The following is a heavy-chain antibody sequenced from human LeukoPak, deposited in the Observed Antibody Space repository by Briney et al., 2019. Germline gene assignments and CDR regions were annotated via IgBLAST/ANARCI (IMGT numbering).Heavy chain of an antibody. CDR3: ARENYYDSSGYAY. CDR1: GFTFSSYW. V-gene: IGHV3-7*03. J-gene: IGHJ4*02. Sequence: GGSLRLSCAASGFTFSSYWMSWVRQAPGKGLEWVANIKQDGSEKYYVDSVKGRFTISRDNAKNSLYLQMNSLRAEDTAVYYCARENYYDSSGYAYWGQGTLVTVSS. CDR2: IKQDGSEK. D-gene: IGHD3-22*01.